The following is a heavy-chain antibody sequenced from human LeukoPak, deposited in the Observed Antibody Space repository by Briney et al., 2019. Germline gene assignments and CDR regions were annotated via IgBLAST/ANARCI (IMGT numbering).Heavy chain of an antibody. V-gene: IGHV1-69*01. CDR3: ARGPVTTSDYYYYYGMDV. CDR1: GGTFSSYA. CDR2: IIPIFGTA. D-gene: IGHD4-11*01. J-gene: IGHJ6*02. Sequence: SVEVSCKASGGTFSSYAISWVRQAPGQGLEWMGGIIPIFGTANYAQKFQGRVTITADESTSTAYMELSSLRSEDTAVYYCARGPVTTSDYYYYYGMDVWGQGTTVTVSS.